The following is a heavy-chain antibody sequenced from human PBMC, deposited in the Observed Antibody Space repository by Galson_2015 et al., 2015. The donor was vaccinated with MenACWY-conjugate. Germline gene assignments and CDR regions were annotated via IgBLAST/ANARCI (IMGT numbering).Heavy chain of an antibody. CDR1: GYTLTSYA. CDR2: INAGNGNT. J-gene: IGHJ4*02. Sequence: SVKVSCKASGYTLTSYAMHWVRQAPGQRLEWMGWINAGNGNTKYSQKFQGRVTITRDTSASTAYMELSSLRSEDTAVYYCARDNIVGATVDYWGQGTLVTVSS. V-gene: IGHV1-3*01. D-gene: IGHD1-26*01. CDR3: ARDNIVGATVDY.